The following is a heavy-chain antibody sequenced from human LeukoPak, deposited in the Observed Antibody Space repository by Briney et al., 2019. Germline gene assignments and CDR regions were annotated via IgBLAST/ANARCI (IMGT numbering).Heavy chain of an antibody. J-gene: IGHJ4*02. Sequence: GGSLRLSCAASGFIFSSSWMSWVRQVPGKGLEWVANMNEDGSETYYVDSVKGRFTMSRDNAKNSLYLQMSSLRAEDTAVYYCTRSQSGGFDSWGQGTLVTVSS. CDR2: MNEDGSET. V-gene: IGHV3-7*01. CDR1: GFIFSSSW. CDR3: TRSQSGGFDS.